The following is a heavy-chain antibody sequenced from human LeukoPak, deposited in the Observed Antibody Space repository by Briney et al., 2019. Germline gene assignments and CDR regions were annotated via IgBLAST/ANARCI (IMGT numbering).Heavy chain of an antibody. D-gene: IGHD6-13*01. V-gene: IGHV1-69*13. J-gene: IGHJ6*02. CDR1: GGTFSSYA. Sequence: SVKVSCKASGGTFSSYAISWVRQAPGQGLEWMGGIIPIFGTANYAQKFQGRVTITADESTSTAYMELSSLRSEDTAVYYCAREPRMAALYYYYGMDVWGQGTTVTVSS. CDR2: IIPIFGTA. CDR3: AREPRMAALYYYYGMDV.